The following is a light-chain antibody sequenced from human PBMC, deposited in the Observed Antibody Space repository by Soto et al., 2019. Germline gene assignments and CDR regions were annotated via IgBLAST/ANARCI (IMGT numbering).Light chain of an antibody. CDR3: QQSYRTPLT. V-gene: IGKV1-39*01. Sequence: DMEMTQSPSSLSASVGDRVTITCRASQSISNYLNWYQHKPGKVPKLLIYAASSLQSGVPTRFSGSGSGTDFTLTINSLQPDDFASYYCQQSYRTPLTFGGGTKIEIK. CDR1: QSISNY. J-gene: IGKJ4*01. CDR2: AAS.